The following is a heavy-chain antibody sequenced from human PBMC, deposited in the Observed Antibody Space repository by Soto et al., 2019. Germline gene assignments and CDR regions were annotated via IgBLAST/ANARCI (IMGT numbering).Heavy chain of an antibody. V-gene: IGHV1-24*01. CDR2: FDPEDGET. CDR1: GYALTELS. Sequence: ASVKVSCKVSGYALTELSMHWVRQAPGKGLEWMGGFDPEDGETTYAQKFQGRVTMTEDTSTDTAYMELSSLRSEDTAVYYCATGDNWNYPSGWGQGTLVTVSS. D-gene: IGHD1-7*01. J-gene: IGHJ4*02. CDR3: ATGDNWNYPSG.